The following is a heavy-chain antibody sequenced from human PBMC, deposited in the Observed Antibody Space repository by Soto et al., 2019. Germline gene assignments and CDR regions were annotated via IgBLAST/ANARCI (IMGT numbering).Heavy chain of an antibody. Sequence: SETLSLTCSVSGGSISTVGHYWTWIRRPPGKGLEWIGSIYHTGSTYYSKSLRSRLTMSVDTSKSQFSLRLSSVTAADTAVYYCARATGTLRSRNCDYWGQGSLVTVSS. CDR3: ARATGTLRSRNCDY. J-gene: IGHJ4*02. CDR1: GGSISTVGHY. V-gene: IGHV4-31*03. CDR2: IYHTGST. D-gene: IGHD1-1*01.